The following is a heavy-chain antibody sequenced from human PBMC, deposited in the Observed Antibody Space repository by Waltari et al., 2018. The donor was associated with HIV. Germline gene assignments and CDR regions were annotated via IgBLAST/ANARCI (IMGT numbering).Heavy chain of an antibody. D-gene: IGHD3-10*02. J-gene: IGHJ4*02. CDR3: AKDLGDYVWGMFTGAHFDS. CDR1: GFPFDTYA. CDR2: ISGSGEIA. V-gene: IGHV3-23*01. Sequence: EVRLLESGGHLIQPGGSLRLSCAASGFPFDTYAMNGVRQAPGKRREWVAAISGSGEIAYSADSVKGRFSISRDNSKNTLFLHMTSLRAEDTALYYCAKDLGDYVWGMFTGAHFDSWGQGTLVTVSS.